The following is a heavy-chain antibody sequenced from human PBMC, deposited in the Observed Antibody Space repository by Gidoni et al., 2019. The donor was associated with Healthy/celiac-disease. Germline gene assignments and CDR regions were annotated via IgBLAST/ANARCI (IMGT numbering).Heavy chain of an antibody. V-gene: IGHV4-34*01. CDR2: IKHSGST. J-gene: IGHJ5*02. Sequence: QVQLQQWGAGLLKPSETLSLTCAVSGGSFSGSYWSWIRQPPGKGLEWIGEIKHSGSTNYNPSRKSRVTISVDTSKNQFSLKLSSVTAADTAVYYWARGWQLPGGPWGQGTLVTVSS. CDR3: ARGWQLPGGP. CDR1: GGSFSGSY. D-gene: IGHD2-15*01.